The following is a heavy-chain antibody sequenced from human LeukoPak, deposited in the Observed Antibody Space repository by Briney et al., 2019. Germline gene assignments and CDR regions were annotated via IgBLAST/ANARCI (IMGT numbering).Heavy chain of an antibody. CDR2: IYYSGST. D-gene: IGHD3-10*01. Sequence: PSETLSLTCTVSGGSISSSSYYWGWIRQPPGKGLEWIGSIYYSGSTYYSPSLKSRVTISVDTSKNQFSLKLSSVTAADTAVYYCARGGFGELLLVDYWGQGTLVTVSS. V-gene: IGHV4-39*07. J-gene: IGHJ4*02. CDR3: ARGGFGELLLVDY. CDR1: GGSISSSSYY.